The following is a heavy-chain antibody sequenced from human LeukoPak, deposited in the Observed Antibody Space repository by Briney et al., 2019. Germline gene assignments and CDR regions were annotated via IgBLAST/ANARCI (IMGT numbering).Heavy chain of an antibody. J-gene: IGHJ4*02. CDR1: GFTFSRYW. CDR3: ARVGYSGWNLEY. V-gene: IGHV3-7*01. D-gene: IGHD5-12*01. Sequence: VGSLRLSCAASGFTFSRYWRSWVRQAPGKGLEWLANINQGGSVKYYVDSVKGRFTISRDDAKNSLYVQMNSLRDEDTAVYYCARVGYSGWNLEYWGQGTLVTVSS. CDR2: INQGGSVK.